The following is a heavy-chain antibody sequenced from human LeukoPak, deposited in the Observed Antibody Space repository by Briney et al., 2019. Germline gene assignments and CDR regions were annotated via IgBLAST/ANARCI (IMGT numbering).Heavy chain of an antibody. CDR1: GFTVSSNY. CDR3: ARTRSYAFDI. Sequence: PGESLRLSCAASGFTVSSNYMSWVRQAPGKGLEWVSVIYSGGSTYYADSVKGRFTISRDNSKNTLYLQMNSLRAEDTAVYYCARTRSYAFDIWGQGTMVTVSS. J-gene: IGHJ3*02. V-gene: IGHV3-66*01. CDR2: IYSGGST.